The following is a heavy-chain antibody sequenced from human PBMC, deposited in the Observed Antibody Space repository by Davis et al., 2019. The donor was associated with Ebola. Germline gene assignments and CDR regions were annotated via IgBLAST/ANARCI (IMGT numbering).Heavy chain of an antibody. CDR1: GYSFTSYW. CDR3: ARQIVVVVAASKTGRFDP. D-gene: IGHD2-15*01. V-gene: IGHV5-10-1*01. CDR2: IDPSDSYT. J-gene: IGHJ5*02. Sequence: PGGSLRLSCKGSGYSFTSYWISWVRQMPGKGLEWMGRIDPSDSYTNYSPSFQGHVTISADKSISTAYLQWSSLKASDTAMYYCARQIVVVVAASKTGRFDPWGQGTLVTVSS.